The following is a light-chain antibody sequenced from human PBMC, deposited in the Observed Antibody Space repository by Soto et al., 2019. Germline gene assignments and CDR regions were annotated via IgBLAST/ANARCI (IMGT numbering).Light chain of an antibody. V-gene: IGLV4-69*01. Sequence: QPVLTQSPSASASLGASVKLTCTLSSGHSSYVIAWHQQQPERGPRYLMRLNSDGSHIKGDGIPDRFSGSSSGAERYLTISSLQSEDEADYYCQTWGSATVVFGGGTKVTVL. CDR3: QTWGSATVV. CDR1: SGHSSYV. J-gene: IGLJ3*02. CDR2: LNSDGSH.